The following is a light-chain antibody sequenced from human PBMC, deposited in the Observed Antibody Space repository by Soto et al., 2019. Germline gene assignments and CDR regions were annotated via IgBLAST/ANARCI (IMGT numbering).Light chain of an antibody. V-gene: IGKV4-1*01. Sequence: DIVMTQSPDSLAVSLGERATTNCKSSQSVLYSSNNKNYLAWYQQKPRQPPKLLIYWASTRESGVPGRFSGSESGTDFTLTISSLQAEDVAVYFCQQYYSTPHTFGQGTKLEIK. CDR1: QSVLYSSNNKNY. CDR2: WAS. CDR3: QQYYSTPHT. J-gene: IGKJ2*01.